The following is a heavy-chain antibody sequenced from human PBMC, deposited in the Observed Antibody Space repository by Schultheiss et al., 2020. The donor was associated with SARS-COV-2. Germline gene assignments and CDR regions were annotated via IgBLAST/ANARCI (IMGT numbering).Heavy chain of an antibody. CDR1: GFTFSGFY. D-gene: IGHD2-15*01. CDR2: ISSSSSYI. CDR3: ARVHCSGGSCPNSLCY. Sequence: GGSLRLSCAASGFTFSGFYMSWIRQAPGKGLEWVSSISSSSSYIYYADSVKGRFTISRDNAKNSLYLQMNSLRADDTAVYYCARVHCSGGSCPNSLCYWGQGTLVTVSS. V-gene: IGHV3-21*01. J-gene: IGHJ4*02.